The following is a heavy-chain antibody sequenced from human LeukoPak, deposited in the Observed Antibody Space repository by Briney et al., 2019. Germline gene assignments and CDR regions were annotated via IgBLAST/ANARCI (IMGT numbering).Heavy chain of an antibody. V-gene: IGHV3-7*01. J-gene: IGHJ4*02. CDR2: INQDGSEK. Sequence: PGGALRLSCAASGFTFSSYWMSWVRQAPGKGLEWVANINQDGSEKYYVDSVKGRFTISRDNAKNSLYLQMNSLGAEDTAVYYCARVLRAAGIFDYWGQGTLVTVSS. D-gene: IGHD6-13*01. CDR1: GFTFSSYW. CDR3: ARVLRAAGIFDY.